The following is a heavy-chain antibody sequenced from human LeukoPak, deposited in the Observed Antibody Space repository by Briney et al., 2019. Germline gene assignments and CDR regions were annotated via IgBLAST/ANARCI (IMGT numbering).Heavy chain of an antibody. CDR2: IYYSGST. CDR3: AIRGHCSGGSCYSFAFDI. J-gene: IGHJ3*02. D-gene: IGHD2-15*01. V-gene: IGHV4-59*01. Sequence: PSETLSLTCTVSGGSISSYYWSWIRQPPGKGLEWIGDIYYSGSTNYNPSLKSRVTISVDTSKNQFSLKLSSVTAADTAVYYCAIRGHCSGGSCYSFAFDIWGQGTMVTVSA. CDR1: GGSISSYY.